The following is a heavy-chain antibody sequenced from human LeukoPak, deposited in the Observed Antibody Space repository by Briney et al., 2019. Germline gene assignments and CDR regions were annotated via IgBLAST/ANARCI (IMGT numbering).Heavy chain of an antibody. CDR2: ISSGGSTI. J-gene: IGHJ4*02. D-gene: IGHD5-12*01. CDR1: GFTFSSYS. V-gene: IGHV3-48*04. CDR3: ARAVGYSGFSDY. Sequence: GGSLRLSCAASGFTFSSYSMNWVRQAPGKGLEWVSYISSGGSTIYYADSVRGRFTISRDNAKNSLYLQMNSLRAEDTAVYYCARAVGYSGFSDYWGQGTLVTVSS.